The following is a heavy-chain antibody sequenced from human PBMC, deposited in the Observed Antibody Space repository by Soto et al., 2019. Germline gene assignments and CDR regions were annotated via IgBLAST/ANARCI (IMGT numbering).Heavy chain of an antibody. V-gene: IGHV3-64D*06. D-gene: IGHD3-22*01. J-gene: IGHJ4*02. CDR3: VKPAADYYDSSGYSSPLFDY. CDR2: ISSNGGST. CDR1: GFTFSSYA. Sequence: GGSLRLSCSASGFTFSSYAMHWVRQAPGKGLEYVSAISSNGGSTYYADSVKGRFTISRDNSKNTLYLQMSSLRAEDTAVYYCVKPAADYYDSSGYSSPLFDYWGQGT.